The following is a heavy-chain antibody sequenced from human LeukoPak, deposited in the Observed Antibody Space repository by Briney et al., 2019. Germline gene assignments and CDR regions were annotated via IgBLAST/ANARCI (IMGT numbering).Heavy chain of an antibody. CDR2: IYTSGST. CDR3: ARVDFWSGYYSDY. J-gene: IGHJ4*02. V-gene: IGHV4-61*02. CDR1: GGSISSGSYY. D-gene: IGHD3-3*01. Sequence: SETLSLTCTVSGGSISSGSYYWSWIRQPAGKGLEWIGRIYTSGSTNYNPSLKSRVTISVDTSKNQFSLKLSSVTAADTAVYYCARVDFWSGYYSDYWGQGTLVTVSS.